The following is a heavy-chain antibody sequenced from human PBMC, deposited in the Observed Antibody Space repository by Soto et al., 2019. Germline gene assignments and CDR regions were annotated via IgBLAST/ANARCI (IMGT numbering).Heavy chain of an antibody. CDR2: IYWDDSE. CDR1: GFSLTSSGVG. J-gene: IGHJ6*02. Sequence: QITLKESGPTLVKPTQTLTLTCTFSGFSLTSSGVGVGWISQPPGKALDCLAVIYWDDSERYSPSLKSRLIITKDTSKNQVVLTLTNMDPVDTATYYCARRSSSGSGRLNMDVWGQGTTVTVSS. D-gene: IGHD3-10*01. V-gene: IGHV2-5*02. CDR3: ARRSSSGSGRLNMDV.